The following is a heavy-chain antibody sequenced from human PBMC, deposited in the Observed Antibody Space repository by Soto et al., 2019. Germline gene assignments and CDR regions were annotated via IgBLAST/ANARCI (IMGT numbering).Heavy chain of an antibody. Sequence: GESLKISCKGSGYSFTSYWIGWVRQMPGKGLEWMGIIYPGDSDTRYSPSFQGQVTISADKSISTAYLQWSSLKASDTAMDYCASPPLRAHDSSGYPAPSEYFQHWGQGTLVTVSS. V-gene: IGHV5-51*01. CDR2: IYPGDSDT. D-gene: IGHD3-22*01. J-gene: IGHJ1*01. CDR1: GYSFTSYW. CDR3: ASPPLRAHDSSGYPAPSEYFQH.